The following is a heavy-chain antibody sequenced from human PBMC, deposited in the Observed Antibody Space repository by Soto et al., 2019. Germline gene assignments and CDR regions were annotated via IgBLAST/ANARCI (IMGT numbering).Heavy chain of an antibody. CDR3: ARDLPIQLWSKPDYYYYGMDV. Sequence: QVQLVQSGAEVKKPGASVKVSCKASGYTFTSYGISWVRQAPGQGLEWMGWISAYNGNTNYAQKLQGRVTMTTDTTTSTGYMGPRKLRSDETAGYYCARDLPIQLWSKPDYYYYGMDVWGQGTTVTVSS. CDR1: GYTFTSYG. V-gene: IGHV1-18*04. J-gene: IGHJ6*02. CDR2: ISAYNGNT. D-gene: IGHD5-18*01.